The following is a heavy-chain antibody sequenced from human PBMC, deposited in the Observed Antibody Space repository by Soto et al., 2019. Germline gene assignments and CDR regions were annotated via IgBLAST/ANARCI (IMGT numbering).Heavy chain of an antibody. CDR2: IWYDGSNK. CDR1: GFTFSSYG. CDR3: AREDVDTAMAEYYYYYGMDV. D-gene: IGHD5-18*01. V-gene: IGHV3-33*01. J-gene: IGHJ6*02. Sequence: PGGSLRLSCAASGFTFSSYGMHWVRQAPGKGLEWVAVIWYDGSNKYYADSVKGRFTISRDNSKNTLYLQMNSLRAEDTAVYYCAREDVDTAMAEYYYYYGMDVWGQGTTVTVSS.